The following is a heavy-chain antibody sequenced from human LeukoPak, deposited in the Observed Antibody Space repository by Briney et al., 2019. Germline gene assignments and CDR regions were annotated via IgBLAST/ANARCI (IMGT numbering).Heavy chain of an antibody. CDR2: INTNTGNP. J-gene: IGHJ6*03. D-gene: IGHD6-13*01. CDR3: ARAVKDSSSWYQLPWSNYYYMDV. Sequence: ASVKVSCKASGYTFTGYYMHWVRQAPGQGLEWMGWINTNTGNPTYAQGFTGRFVFSLDTSVSTAYLQISSLKAEDTAVYYCARAVKDSSSWYQLPWSNYYYMDVWGKGTTVTVSS. CDR1: GYTFTGYY. V-gene: IGHV7-4-1*02.